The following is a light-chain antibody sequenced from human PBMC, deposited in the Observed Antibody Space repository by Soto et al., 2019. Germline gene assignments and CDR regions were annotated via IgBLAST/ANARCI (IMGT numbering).Light chain of an antibody. CDR2: GAS. CDR3: QQYNKLPLA. V-gene: IGKV3-15*01. J-gene: IGKJ1*01. Sequence: EIVMTQSPATLSVSPGERATLSCRASQSVSSNLAWYQQKPGQAPRLLIYGASTRATGIPARFSGSGSGTEFTLNIRSLQSEDFAVYYLQQYNKLPLAFGQGTKVEIK. CDR1: QSVSSN.